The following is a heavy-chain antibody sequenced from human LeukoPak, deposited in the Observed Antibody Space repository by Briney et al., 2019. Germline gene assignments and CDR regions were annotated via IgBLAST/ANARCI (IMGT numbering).Heavy chain of an antibody. Sequence: TGGSLRLSCAASGFTFSSYGMSWVRQAPGKGLEWVSAISGSGGSTYYADSVKGRFTISRDNSKNTLYLQMNSLRAEDTAVYYCAQADAAAAGTGHYYYYYMDVWGKGTTVTISS. CDR3: AQADAAAAGTGHYYYYYMDV. V-gene: IGHV3-23*01. CDR1: GFTFSSYG. J-gene: IGHJ6*03. D-gene: IGHD6-13*01. CDR2: ISGSGGST.